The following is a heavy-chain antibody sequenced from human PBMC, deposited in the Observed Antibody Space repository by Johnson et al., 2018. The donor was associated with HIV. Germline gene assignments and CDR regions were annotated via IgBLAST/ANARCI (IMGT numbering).Heavy chain of an antibody. CDR1: GFTFSSYG. CDR2: ISGSGGST. V-gene: IGHV3-23*04. J-gene: IGHJ3*02. Sequence: VQLVESGGGVVQPGGSLRLSCAASGFTFSSYGMHWVRQAPGKGLEWVSAISGSGGSTYYADSVKGRFTISRDNSKNTLYLQMNSLRAEDTAVYYCAKDRVVTNDAFDIWGQGTMVTVSS. D-gene: IGHD2-21*02. CDR3: AKDRVVTNDAFDI.